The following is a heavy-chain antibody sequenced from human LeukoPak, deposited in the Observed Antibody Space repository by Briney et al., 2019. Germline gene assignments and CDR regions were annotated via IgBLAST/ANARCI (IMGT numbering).Heavy chain of an antibody. CDR2: IYYSGST. Sequence: SQTLSLTRTVSGGSISSSNYYWGWIRQPPGRGLEWIGSIYYSGSTYYNPSLKSRVTISVDTSKNQFSLKLSSVTAADTAVYYCARMTREAFDIWGQGTMVTVSS. D-gene: IGHD2-21*02. CDR3: ARMTREAFDI. V-gene: IGHV4-39*07. CDR1: GGSISSSNYY. J-gene: IGHJ3*02.